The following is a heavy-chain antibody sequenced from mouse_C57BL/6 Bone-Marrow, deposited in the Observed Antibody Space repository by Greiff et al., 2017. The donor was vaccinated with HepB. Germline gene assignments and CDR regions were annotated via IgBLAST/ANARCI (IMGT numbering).Heavy chain of an antibody. CDR1: GFTFSDFY. V-gene: IGHV7-1*01. D-gene: IGHD1-1*01. CDR2: SRNKANDYTT. J-gene: IGHJ4*01. CDR3: ARDAGLITTVVAPEGYAMDY. Sequence: EVNVVESGGGLVQSGRSLRPSCATSGFTFSDFYMEWVRQAPGKGLEWIAASRNKANDYTTEYSASVKGRFIVSRDTSQSILYLQMNALRAEDTAIYYCARDAGLITTVVAPEGYAMDYWGQGTSVTVSS.